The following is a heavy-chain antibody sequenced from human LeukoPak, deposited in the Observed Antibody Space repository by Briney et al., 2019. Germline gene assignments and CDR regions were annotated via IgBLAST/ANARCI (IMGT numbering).Heavy chain of an antibody. CDR3: ARGQGTPGHPWGFDY. J-gene: IGHJ4*02. D-gene: IGHD1-14*01. Sequence: SETLSLTCAVSGGSISNSNWWSWVRQPPGKGLEWIGEIYHSGSTNYNPSLKSRVTISVDKSKNQFSLKLSSVTAADTAVYYCARGQGTPGHPWGFDYWGQGNLVTVSS. CDR2: IYHSGST. V-gene: IGHV4-4*02. CDR1: GGSISNSNW.